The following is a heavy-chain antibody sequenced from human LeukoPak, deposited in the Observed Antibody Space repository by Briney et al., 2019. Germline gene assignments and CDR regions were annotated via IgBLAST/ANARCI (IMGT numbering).Heavy chain of an antibody. D-gene: IGHD6-19*01. CDR1: GGSISSCNYY. CDR2: IYYSGST. CDR3: ARHASVDGNWPRPLDY. Sequence: SETLSLTCTVSGGSISSCNYYWGWIRQSPGKGLEWIGNIYYSGSTYYKPSLKTRVTISVDTSKNQFSLKLTSVTAADTAVYYCARHASVDGNWPRPLDYWGQGSLVTVSS. V-gene: IGHV4-39*01. J-gene: IGHJ4*02.